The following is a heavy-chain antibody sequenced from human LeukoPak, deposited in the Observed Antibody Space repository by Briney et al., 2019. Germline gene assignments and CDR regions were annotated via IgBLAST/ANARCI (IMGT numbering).Heavy chain of an antibody. CDR3: ARARGYCSSTSCHRGDYFDY. CDR2: IHPNSGGT. J-gene: IGHJ4*02. D-gene: IGHD2-2*01. CDR1: GYTFTDYY. Sequence: ASVKVSCKASGYTFTDYYMQWVQQAAGQGLEWMGRIHPNSGGTNFAQKFQGRITNISGTAIDSAYMELSRLNSDDTAVYYCARARGYCSSTSCHRGDYFDYWGQGTLVTVSS. V-gene: IGHV1-2*01.